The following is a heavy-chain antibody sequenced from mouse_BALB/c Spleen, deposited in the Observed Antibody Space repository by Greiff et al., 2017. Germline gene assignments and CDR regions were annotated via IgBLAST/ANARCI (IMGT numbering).Heavy chain of an antibody. J-gene: IGHJ2*01. CDR1: GFTFSNYW. CDR2: IRLKSNNYAT. V-gene: IGHV6-6*02. CDR3: TTELLREEGGYFDY. Sequence: EVKVEESGGGLVQPGGSMKLSCVASGFTFSNYWMNWVRQSPEKGLEWVAEIRLKSNNYATHYAESVKGRFTISRDDSKSSVYLQMNNLRAEDTGIYYCTTELLREEGGYFDYWGQGTTLTVSS. D-gene: IGHD1-1*01.